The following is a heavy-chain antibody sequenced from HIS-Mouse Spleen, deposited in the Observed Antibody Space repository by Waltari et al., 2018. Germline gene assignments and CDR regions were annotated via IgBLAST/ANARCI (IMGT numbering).Heavy chain of an antibody. V-gene: IGHV3-30*04. J-gene: IGHJ4*02. CDR3: ARRYSGYDLGY. Sequence: QVQLVESGGGVVQPGGSLRLSCAASGVPFRSYAMHWVRQAPGKGLEWLAVISYDGSNKYYADSVKGRFTISRDNSKNTLYLQMNSLRAEDTAVYYCARRYSGYDLGYWGQGTLVTVSS. D-gene: IGHD5-12*01. CDR2: ISYDGSNK. CDR1: GVPFRSYA.